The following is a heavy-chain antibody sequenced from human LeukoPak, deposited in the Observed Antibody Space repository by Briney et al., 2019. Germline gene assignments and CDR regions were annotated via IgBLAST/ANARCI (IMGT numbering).Heavy chain of an antibody. D-gene: IGHD2-8*01. Sequence: GGSLRLSCAASGFTFSSYSMNWVRQAPGKGLEWVSYISSSSSTIYYADSVKGRFTISRDNAKNSLYLQMNSLRAEDTAVYYCARDPRGEYCTNGVCSKTTPQIFQHWGQGTLVTVSS. CDR2: ISSSSSTI. V-gene: IGHV3-48*01. J-gene: IGHJ1*01. CDR3: ARDPRGEYCTNGVCSKTTPQIFQH. CDR1: GFTFSSYS.